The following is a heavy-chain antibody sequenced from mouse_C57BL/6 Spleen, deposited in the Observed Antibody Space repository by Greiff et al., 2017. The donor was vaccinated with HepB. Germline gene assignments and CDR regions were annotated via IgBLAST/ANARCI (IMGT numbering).Heavy chain of an antibody. CDR2: IYPGDGDT. J-gene: IGHJ1*03. CDR3: ASYYYGSSYWYIDV. V-gene: IGHV1-82*01. CDR1: GYAFSSSW. Sequence: VQLQQSGPELVKPGASVKISCKASGYAFSSSWMNWVKQRPGKGLEWIGRIYPGDGDTHYNGKFKGKATLTADKSSSTAYMQLSSLTSEDSAVYFCASYYYGSSYWYIDVWGTGTTVTVSS. D-gene: IGHD1-1*01.